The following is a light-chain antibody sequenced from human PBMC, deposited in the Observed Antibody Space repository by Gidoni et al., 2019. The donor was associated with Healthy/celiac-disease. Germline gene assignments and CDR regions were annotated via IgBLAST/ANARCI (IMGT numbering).Light chain of an antibody. V-gene: IGLV1-44*01. CDR1: SSNIASNT. Sequence: QSVLTQPPSASGTPGQRVTIPCSGSSSNIASNTVNWYQQLPGTAPKLLIYSINQRPSGGPDRFSGSKSGTSASLAISGLQSEDEADYYCAAWDDSLNGWVFGGGTKLTVL. CDR2: SIN. CDR3: AAWDDSLNGWV. J-gene: IGLJ3*02.